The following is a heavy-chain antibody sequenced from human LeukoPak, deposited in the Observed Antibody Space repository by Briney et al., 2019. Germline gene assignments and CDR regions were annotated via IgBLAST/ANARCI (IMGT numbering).Heavy chain of an antibody. Sequence: SETLSLTCTVSGGSISSHYWSWIRQPPGKGLEWIGYIYYSGSTNYNPSLKSRVTISVDTSKNQFSLKLSSVTAADTAVYYCARGGYLDYWGQGTLVTVSS. J-gene: IGHJ4*02. V-gene: IGHV4-59*11. CDR3: ARGGYLDY. CDR2: IYYSGST. CDR1: GGSISSHY.